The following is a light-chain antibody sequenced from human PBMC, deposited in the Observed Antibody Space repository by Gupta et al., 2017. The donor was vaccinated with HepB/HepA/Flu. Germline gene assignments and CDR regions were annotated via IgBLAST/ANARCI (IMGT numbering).Light chain of an antibody. V-gene: IGKV3-20*01. CDR3: EEEGTSPWT. J-gene: IGKJ1*01. CDR2: GAS. Sequence: EIVFTHSAGTLSSSPGERASLSCRASQTVSSNWLACYQQNSGRAPRLLIYGASSRATGIPDRSRGSRSETDFTLAISSLAPEDFALYYCEEEGTSPWTFGQGTKVESK. CDR1: QTVSSNW.